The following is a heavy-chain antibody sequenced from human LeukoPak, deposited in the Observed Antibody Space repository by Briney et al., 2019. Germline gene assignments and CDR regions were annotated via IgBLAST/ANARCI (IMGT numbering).Heavy chain of an antibody. CDR3: AKLPIMLALNRIEF. V-gene: IGHV3-23*01. CDR1: GFNFRTYG. Sequence: GGSLRLSCATSGFNFRTYGMSWIRQAPGKGLEWVAGISGSAYTTHYAGSVKGRFTISRDNSKNTLFLQMDSLRVEDTAVYYCAKLPIMLALNRIEFWSQGSLATVTS. D-gene: IGHD2-8*01. CDR2: ISGSAYTT. J-gene: IGHJ4*02.